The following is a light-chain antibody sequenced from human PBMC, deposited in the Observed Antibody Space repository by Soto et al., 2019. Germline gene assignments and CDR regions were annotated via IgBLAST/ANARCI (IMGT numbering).Light chain of an antibody. Sequence: VLSEAPGTLSLSPGETATLSCRASQTGSYSYLAWYQQKSGQAPRLXIYGVSTRATGIPDRFSGSVSGTELTINIRRLQPEDFAVYFCQHYGYSQWTFGQGTKVDI. CDR3: QHYGYSQWT. V-gene: IGKV3-20*01. CDR1: QTGSYSY. CDR2: GVS. J-gene: IGKJ1*01.